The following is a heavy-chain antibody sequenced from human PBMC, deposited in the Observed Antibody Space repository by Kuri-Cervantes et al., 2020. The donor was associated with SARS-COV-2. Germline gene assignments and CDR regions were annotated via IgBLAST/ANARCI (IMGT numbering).Heavy chain of an antibody. CDR2: ISHDGKNK. V-gene: IGHV3-30*18. CDR1: GLNFRRTE. D-gene: IGHD2-15*01. J-gene: IGHJ4*02. CDR3: AKDRVGGQDF. Sequence: SLKISCAASGLNFRRTEMHWVRQAPGKGLEWVAFISHDGKNKKCMASGKGRFTISRDNPQNTLYLHMKGLRSEDTAMYYCAKDRVGGQDFWGQGTLVTVSS.